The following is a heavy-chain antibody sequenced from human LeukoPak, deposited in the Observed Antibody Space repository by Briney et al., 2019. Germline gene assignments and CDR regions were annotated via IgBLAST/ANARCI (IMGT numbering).Heavy chain of an antibody. CDR3: ARRAASEWELEVYFDY. D-gene: IGHD1-26*01. V-gene: IGHV3-21*01. J-gene: IGHJ4*02. CDR2: ISSSSSYI. Sequence: GGSLRLSCAASGFTFSSYSMNWVRQAPGKGLEWVSSISSSSSYIYYADSVKGRFTISRDNAKNSLYLQMNSLRAEDTAVYYCARRAASEWELEVYFDYWGQGTLFTLSS. CDR1: GFTFSSYS.